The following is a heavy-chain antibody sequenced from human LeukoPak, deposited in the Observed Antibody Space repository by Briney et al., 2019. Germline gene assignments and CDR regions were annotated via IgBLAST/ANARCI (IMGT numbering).Heavy chain of an antibody. J-gene: IGHJ4*02. CDR3: AKDRSSGWRGDY. CDR2: ISGSGGST. Sequence: GGSLTLSCAPSGFTFSSYWMSWVRQAAGKGLEWVSAISGSGGSTYYADSVTGRFTISRDNSKNTLYLQMNSLRAEDTAVYYCAKDRSSGWRGDYWGQGTLVTVSS. D-gene: IGHD6-19*01. CDR1: GFTFSSYW. V-gene: IGHV3-23*01.